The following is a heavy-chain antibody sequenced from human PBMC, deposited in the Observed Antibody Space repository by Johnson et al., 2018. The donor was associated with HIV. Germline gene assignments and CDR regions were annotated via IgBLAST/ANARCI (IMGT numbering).Heavy chain of an antibody. D-gene: IGHD6-19*01. CDR3: ARTRCGCAHDAFDI. CDR2: ISYDGSNK. CDR1: EFTFSSYG. Sequence: QVQLVESGGGVVQPGRSLRLSCAASEFTFSSYGMHWVRQAPGKGLEWVAVISYDGSNKYYADSVKGRFTISRDNSKNTLYLQMNSLRAEDTAVYYCARTRCGCAHDAFDIWGQGTMVTVSS. J-gene: IGHJ3*02. V-gene: IGHV3-30*03.